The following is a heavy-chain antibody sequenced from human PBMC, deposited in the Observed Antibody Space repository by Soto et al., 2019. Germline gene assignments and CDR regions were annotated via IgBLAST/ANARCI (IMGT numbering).Heavy chain of an antibody. D-gene: IGHD4-4*01. CDR2: IDSGGGST. J-gene: IGHJ5*02. Sequence: EVQLLVSGGGSVQPGGSLRLSCAASGFSFSNYAMSWVRQAPGTGLEWVSAIDSGGGSTYYAASVKGRFSISRDNSMNTLYLLMNSLSAEDTAIYYCTKEHSNYPDNWFDPWGQGTLVTVSS. V-gene: IGHV3-23*01. CDR1: GFSFSNYA. CDR3: TKEHSNYPDNWFDP.